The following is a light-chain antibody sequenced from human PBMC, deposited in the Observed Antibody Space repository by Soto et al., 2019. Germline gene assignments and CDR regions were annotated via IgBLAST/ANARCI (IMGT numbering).Light chain of an antibody. Sequence: EIVLTQSPATMSLSPGERATLFCRASQSVSTYLAWYQQKPGQAPRLLIYDASNRATGVPARFSGSGSGTDFTLTSSTLEPEDFAIYYCQQRSSWPLFGGGTKVEIK. CDR2: DAS. CDR3: QQRSSWPL. V-gene: IGKV3-11*01. J-gene: IGKJ4*01. CDR1: QSVSTY.